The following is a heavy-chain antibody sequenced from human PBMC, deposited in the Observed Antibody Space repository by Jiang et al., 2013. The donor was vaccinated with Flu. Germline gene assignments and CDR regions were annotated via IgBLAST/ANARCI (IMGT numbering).Heavy chain of an antibody. V-gene: IGHV1-69*01. CDR3: ARFLAGYDYGGNHWYFDL. D-gene: IGHD4-23*01. J-gene: IGHJ2*01. Sequence: SGAEVKKPGSSVKVSCKASGGTFSSYGISWVRQAPGQGLEWMGGIIPILGTANYAQKFQGRVTINADESTSTAYMELSSLKSDDTAVYYCARFLAGYDYGGNHWYFDLWGRGTLVTVSS. CDR2: IIPILGTA. CDR1: GGTFSSYG.